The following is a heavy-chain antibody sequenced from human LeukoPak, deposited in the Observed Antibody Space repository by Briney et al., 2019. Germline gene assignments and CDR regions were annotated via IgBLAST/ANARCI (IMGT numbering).Heavy chain of an antibody. D-gene: IGHD4-11*01. CDR3: ARDAQRGFDYSNSLKY. Sequence: GGSLRLSCAAAGFTFNHYGMHWVRQAPGKGLEWVAVIWSDGTNKYYADSVEGRFTISRDDSEKQVYLQMNSLKPEDTAVYFCARDAQRGFDYSNSLKYWGQGTPVTVST. CDR2: IWSDGTNK. CDR1: GFTFNHYG. V-gene: IGHV3-33*01. J-gene: IGHJ4*02.